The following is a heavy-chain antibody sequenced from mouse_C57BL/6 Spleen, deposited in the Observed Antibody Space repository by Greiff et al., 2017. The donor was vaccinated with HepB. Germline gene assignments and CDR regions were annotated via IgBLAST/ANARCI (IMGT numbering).Heavy chain of an antibody. CDR1: GYTFTGYW. CDR3: ARWDAGAWFAY. CDR2: IFPGSGST. V-gene: IGHV1-9*01. Sequence: QVQLQQSGAELMKPGASVKLSCKATGYTFTGYWIEWVKQRPGNGLEWIGEIFPGSGSTNYNEKLKGKATFTADTSSNTAYMQLSSLTTEDTAICYCARWDAGAWFAYWGQGTLVTVSA. J-gene: IGHJ3*01. D-gene: IGHD4-1*01.